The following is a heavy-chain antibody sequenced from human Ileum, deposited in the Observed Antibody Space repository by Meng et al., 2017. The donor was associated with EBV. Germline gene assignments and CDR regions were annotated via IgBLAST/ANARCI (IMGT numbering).Heavy chain of an antibody. J-gene: IGHJ4*02. D-gene: IGHD1-26*01. CDR2: MYPTGPT. V-gene: IGHV4-4*02. CDR1: GGSISSDYW. CDR3: VRGGTYYLSY. Sequence: QVPRQGSGPGLGKLSGTLSLTCAISGGSISSDYWWSWVRQSPEKGLEWIGEMYPTGPTYYNPSLKGRVSISIDKSKNQLSLKLNSVTAADTAVYYCVRGGTYYLSYWGQGSLVTVSS.